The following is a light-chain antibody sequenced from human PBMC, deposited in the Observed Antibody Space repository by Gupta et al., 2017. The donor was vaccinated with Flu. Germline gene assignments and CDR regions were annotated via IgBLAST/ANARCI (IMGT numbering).Light chain of an antibody. V-gene: IGLV3-19*01. J-gene: IGLJ3*02. CDR2: GKN. CDR3: NYPDSSGNWV. Sequence: SSELTQDPAVSVALGQTVRITCQGDSLRSYYASWYQQKPGQAPVLVIDGKNNRPSGIPDRGSGSSSGNTAFSTTTGAQAEDDADEYCNYPDSSGNWVFGGGTKLTVL. CDR1: SLRSYY.